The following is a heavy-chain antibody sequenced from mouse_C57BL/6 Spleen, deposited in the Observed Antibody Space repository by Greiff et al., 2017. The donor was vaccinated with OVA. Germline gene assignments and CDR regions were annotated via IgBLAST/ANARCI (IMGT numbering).Heavy chain of an antibody. CDR2: INPYNGGT. Sequence: QLQQSGPVLVKPGASVKMSCKASGYTFTDYYMNWVKQSHGKSLEWIGVINPYNGGTSYNQKFKGKATLTVDKSSSTAYMELNSLTSEDSAVYYCAREGSSYDYAMDYWGQGTSVTVSS. D-gene: IGHD1-1*01. V-gene: IGHV1-19*01. CDR1: GYTFTDYY. CDR3: AREGSSYDYAMDY. J-gene: IGHJ4*01.